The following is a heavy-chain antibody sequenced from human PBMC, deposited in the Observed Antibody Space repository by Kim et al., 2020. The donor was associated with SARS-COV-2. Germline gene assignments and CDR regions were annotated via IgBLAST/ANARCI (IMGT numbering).Heavy chain of an antibody. D-gene: IGHD1-1*01. Sequence: ADSVKDRFTISRDNAKNSLYLQMNSLRAEDTAVYYCARVQEHYYYYGMDVWGKGPRSPSPQ. J-gene: IGHJ6*01. V-gene: IGHV3-48*03. CDR3: ARVQEHYYYYGMDV.